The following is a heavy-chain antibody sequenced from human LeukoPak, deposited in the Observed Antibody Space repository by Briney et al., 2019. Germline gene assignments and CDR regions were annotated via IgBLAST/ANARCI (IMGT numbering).Heavy chain of an antibody. CDR1: GFTFSSYE. V-gene: IGHV3-72*01. CDR3: AVWFGGKGGN. J-gene: IGHJ4*02. CDR2: SKNRVHSYTT. D-gene: IGHD3-10*01. Sequence: PGGSLRLSCAVSGFTFSSYEMNWVRQAPGKGLEWVARSKNRVHSYTTEYAASVRGRFAISRDDSKNSLYLQMNSLKIEDTAVYYCAVWFGGKGGNWGQGTLVTVSS.